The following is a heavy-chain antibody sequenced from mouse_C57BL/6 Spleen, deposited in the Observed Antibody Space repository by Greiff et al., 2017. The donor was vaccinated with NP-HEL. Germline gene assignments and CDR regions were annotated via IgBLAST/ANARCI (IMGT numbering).Heavy chain of an antibody. CDR2: INPNYGTT. CDR3: AGSGSNDGGGYYYAMDY. D-gene: IGHD2-12*01. Sequence: VQLQQSGPELVKPGASVKISCKASGYSFTDYNMNWVKQINGKSLEWIGVINPNYGTTSYNQKLKGKATLTVEQSSSTAYMQLNSLTSEDSAVYDWAGSGSNDGGGYYYAMDYWGQGTAVSGSA. J-gene: IGHJ4*01. CDR1: GYSFTDYN. V-gene: IGHV1-39*01.